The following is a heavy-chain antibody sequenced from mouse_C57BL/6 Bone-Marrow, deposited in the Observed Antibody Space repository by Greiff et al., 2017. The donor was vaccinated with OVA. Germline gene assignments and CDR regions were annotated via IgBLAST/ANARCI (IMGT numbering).Heavy chain of an antibody. CDR3: TRGIYDGYYNY. D-gene: IGHD2-3*01. CDR2: IDPETGGT. CDR1: GYTFTDYE. J-gene: IGHJ2*01. V-gene: IGHV1-15*01. Sequence: QVQLQQSGAELVRPGASVTLSCKASGYTFTDYEMHWVKQTPVHGLEWIGAIDPETGGTAYNQKFKGKAILTADKSSSTAYMELRSLTSEDSAVYYCTRGIYDGYYNYWGQGTTLTVSS.